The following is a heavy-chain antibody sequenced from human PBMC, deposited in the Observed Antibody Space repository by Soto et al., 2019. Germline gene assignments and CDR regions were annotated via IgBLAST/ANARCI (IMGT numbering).Heavy chain of an antibody. D-gene: IGHD2-15*01. CDR2: INPNSGGT. J-gene: IGHJ6*02. V-gene: IGHV1-2*02. Sequence: ASVKVSCKASGYTFTGYYMHWVRQAPGQGLEWMGWINPNSGGTNYAQKFQGRVTMTRDTSITTAYMELSRLRADDTAVYYSTRDPSCGSCPLYYYYGMDVWGQGTTVTVSS. CDR1: GYTFTGYY. CDR3: TRDPSCGSCPLYYYYGMDV.